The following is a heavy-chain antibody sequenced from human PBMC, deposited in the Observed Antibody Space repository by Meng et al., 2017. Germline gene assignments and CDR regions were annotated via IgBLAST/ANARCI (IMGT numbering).Heavy chain of an antibody. CDR3: ARAVTRYYFDY. CDR2: IYSGGST. J-gene: IGHJ4*02. D-gene: IGHD4-17*01. Sequence: VRRVEPRGGLCHPAASLRLSCAASGFTVSSNYMSWVRQAPGKGLEWVSVIYSGGSTYYADSVKGRFTISRDNSKNTLYLQMNSLRAEDTAVYYCARAVTRYYFDYWGQGTLVTVSS. V-gene: IGHV3-53*01. CDR1: GFTVSSNY.